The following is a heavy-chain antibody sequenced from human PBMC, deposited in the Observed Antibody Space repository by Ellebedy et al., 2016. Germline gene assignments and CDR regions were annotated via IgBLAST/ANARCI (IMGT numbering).Heavy chain of an antibody. CDR3: AKCPSSAGVTGVLYGMDV. Sequence: GESLKISXTASGFNLNTYFMSWVRQTPGKGLEWVSPISAGSDTTRFADSVKGRFTISRDSSKNTLYLRINSLRPEDTAVYYCAKCPSSAGVTGVLYGMDVWGQGTTVTVSS. CDR1: GFNLNTYF. J-gene: IGHJ6*02. D-gene: IGHD6-13*01. V-gene: IGHV3-23*01. CDR2: ISAGSDTT.